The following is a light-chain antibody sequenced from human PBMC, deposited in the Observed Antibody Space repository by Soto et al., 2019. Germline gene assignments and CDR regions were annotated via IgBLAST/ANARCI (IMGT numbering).Light chain of an antibody. CDR2: KAS. J-gene: IGKJ1*01. V-gene: IGKV1-5*03. Sequence: DIQMSQSPPSLSASVGDRVTTTCPASQTTSSWLAWYQQKPGKAPKLLIYKASTLKSGVPSRFSGSGSETEFTLTISSLQPDDFATYYCQHYNSYSEAFGQGTKVDIK. CDR3: QHYNSYSEA. CDR1: QTTSSW.